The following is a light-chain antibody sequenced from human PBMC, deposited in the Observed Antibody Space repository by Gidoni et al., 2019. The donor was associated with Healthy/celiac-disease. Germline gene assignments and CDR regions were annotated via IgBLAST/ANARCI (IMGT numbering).Light chain of an antibody. CDR3: QQYDNLLS. V-gene: IGKV1-33*01. CDR2: DAS. J-gene: IGKJ4*01. Sequence: DLQMTQSPSSLAASVGDRVTLTCQASQDISNYLNWYQQKPGKAPKLLIYDASNLETGVPSRFSGSGSGTDFTFTISSLQPEDIATYYCQQYDNLLSFGGXTKVEIK. CDR1: QDISNY.